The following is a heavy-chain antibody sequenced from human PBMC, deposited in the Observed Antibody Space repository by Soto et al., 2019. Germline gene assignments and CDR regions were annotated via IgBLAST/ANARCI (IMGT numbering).Heavy chain of an antibody. CDR3: ARGRYGDY. CDR1: GYDFTTXX. J-gene: IGHJ4*02. Sequence: QVHLVQSGAEVKKPGASVKVSCKGSGYDFTTXXIXXXXXXPGQGLEWMAWISAHNGNTDYAQKLQGRVTVTRDTXXXXXXXXXXXXXXXDXAVYYCARGRYGDYWGQGALVTVSS. CDR2: ISAHNGNT. D-gene: IGHD3-10*01. V-gene: IGHV1-18*01.